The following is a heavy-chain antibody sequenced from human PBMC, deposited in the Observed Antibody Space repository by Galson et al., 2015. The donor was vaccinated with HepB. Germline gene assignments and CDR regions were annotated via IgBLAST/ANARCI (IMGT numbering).Heavy chain of an antibody. CDR2: VNHSGHT. J-gene: IGHJ4*02. D-gene: IGHD6-13*01. V-gene: IGHV4-34*01. Sequence: SETLSLTCAVYGWSFGTYYWGWIRQPPGKGLEWLGEVNHSGHTSYKASLTSRVTIYLNTSKNQFSLKLTSVTAADTAVYYCVRGAVQGSSWRYWFDYWGQGALVTVSS. CDR1: GWSFGTYY. CDR3: VRGAVQGSSWRYWFDY.